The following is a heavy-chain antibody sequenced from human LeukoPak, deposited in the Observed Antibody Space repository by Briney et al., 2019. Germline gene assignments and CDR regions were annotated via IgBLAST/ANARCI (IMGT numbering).Heavy chain of an antibody. CDR1: GFTFSSYG. J-gene: IGHJ4*02. CDR2: IRYDGSNK. V-gene: IGHV3-30*02. Sequence: PGGSLKLSCAASGFTFSSYGMHWVRQAPGKGLEWVAFIRYDGSNKYYADSVKGRFTISRDNSKNTLYLQMNSLRAEDTAVYYCAKATPAAITYWGQGTLVTVSS. D-gene: IGHD2-2*02. CDR3: AKATPAAITY.